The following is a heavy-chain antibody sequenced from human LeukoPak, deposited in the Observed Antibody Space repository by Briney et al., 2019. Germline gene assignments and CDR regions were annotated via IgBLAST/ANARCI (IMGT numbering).Heavy chain of an antibody. Sequence: SETLSLTCTVSGGSISSSSYYWGWIRQPPGKGLEWIGSIYYSGSTYYNPSLKSRVTISVGTSKNQFSLKLSSVTAADTAVYYCASPTTIAAAGYPADYWGQGTLVTVSS. CDR2: IYYSGST. V-gene: IGHV4-39*01. CDR3: ASPTTIAAAGYPADY. CDR1: GGSISSSSYY. D-gene: IGHD6-13*01. J-gene: IGHJ4*02.